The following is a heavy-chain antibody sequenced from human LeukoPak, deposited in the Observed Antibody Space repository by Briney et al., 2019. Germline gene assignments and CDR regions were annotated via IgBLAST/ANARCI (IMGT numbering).Heavy chain of an antibody. CDR3: ARVGVSRYFDL. CDR1: GFTFSTYW. D-gene: IGHD2-8*02. V-gene: IGHV3-74*01. CDR2: INRDGTST. Sequence: GGSLRLSCAASGFTFSTYWMHWVRQAPGKGLVWVSSINRDGTSTNYADSVKGRFTISRDNAKNTLYLQMNSLRVEDTAVYYCARVGVSRYFDLWGRGTLVTVSS. J-gene: IGHJ2*01.